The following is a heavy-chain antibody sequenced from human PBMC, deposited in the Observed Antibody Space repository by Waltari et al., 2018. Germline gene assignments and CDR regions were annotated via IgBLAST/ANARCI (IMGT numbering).Heavy chain of an antibody. V-gene: IGHV3-74*01. CDR1: GITLSKYW. Sequence: EVQLVESGGGLVQPGGSLRLSCAASGITLSKYWMVWVRQVAGKGLMRVSKINPDGSDISYADSVKGRFTISRDNAKNTLYLQMNSLRAEDTALYFCTRLATELADYWGQGTLVTVSS. J-gene: IGHJ4*02. D-gene: IGHD4-4*01. CDR2: INPDGSDI. CDR3: TRLATELADY.